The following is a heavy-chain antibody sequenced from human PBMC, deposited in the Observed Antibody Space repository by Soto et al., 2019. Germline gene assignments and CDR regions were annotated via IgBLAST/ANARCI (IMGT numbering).Heavy chain of an antibody. CDR1: GFPFDAHG. J-gene: IGHJ4*02. CDR3: VKATQWLETYFDY. CDR2: INLSGALT. D-gene: IGHD6-19*01. V-gene: IGHV3-23*01. Sequence: GGSLRLSCAASGFPFDAHGMAWVRQSPGKGLQWVSSINLSGALTYYIESVKGRFTISRDNSEHTLYLQMNNLEADDTAIYYCVKATQWLETYFDYWGPGTLVTVSS.